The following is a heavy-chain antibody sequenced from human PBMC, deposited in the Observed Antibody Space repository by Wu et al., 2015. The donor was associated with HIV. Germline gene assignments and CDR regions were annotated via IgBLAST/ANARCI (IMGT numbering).Heavy chain of an antibody. Sequence: QLRQSGAEVRKPGASVKVSCKVSGYRLTELSIHWVRQAPGKGLEWMGGFDPDDDETIFAHNFQGRVTMPEDTSTDTAYMELNSLRSEDTAVYYCAASDSSGFGVDAFDVWGQGDIGHRLF. CDR1: GYRLTELS. D-gene: IGHD3-3*01. CDR2: FDPDDDET. J-gene: IGHJ3*01. V-gene: IGHV1-24*01. CDR3: AASDSSGFGVDAFDV.